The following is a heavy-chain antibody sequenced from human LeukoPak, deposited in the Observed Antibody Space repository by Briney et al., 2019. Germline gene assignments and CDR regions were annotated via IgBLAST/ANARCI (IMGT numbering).Heavy chain of an antibody. V-gene: IGHV3-21*01. CDR1: GFTFSGYS. J-gene: IGHJ4*02. D-gene: IGHD2-2*01. Sequence: GGSLRLSCAASGFTFSGYSMNWVRQAPGKGLEWVSSISSSSYIYYADSVKGRFTISRDNAKNSLYLQMNNLRAEDTAVYYCPRQEQYGSTSCNYFDYWGQGTLVTVSS. CDR3: PRQEQYGSTSCNYFDY. CDR2: ISSSSYI.